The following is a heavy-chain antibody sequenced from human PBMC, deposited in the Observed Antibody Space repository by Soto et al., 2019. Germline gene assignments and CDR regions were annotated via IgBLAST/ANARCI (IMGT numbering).Heavy chain of an antibody. Sequence: QITLKESGPTLVKPTQPLTLTCSTSGFSLIDSGVAVGWIRQPPGKALDWLALVYWDDDKRYSPSLRTRLTIPPDTSKNQVVLTMTNIDPVDTATYYCVHTYADHAGYYFDFWGQGTLVTVSS. J-gene: IGHJ4*02. CDR3: VHTYADHAGYYFDF. CDR2: VYWDDDK. CDR1: GFSLIDSGVA. V-gene: IGHV2-5*02.